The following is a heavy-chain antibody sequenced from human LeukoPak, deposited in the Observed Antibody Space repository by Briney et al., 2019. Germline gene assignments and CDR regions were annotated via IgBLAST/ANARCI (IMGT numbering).Heavy chain of an antibody. V-gene: IGHV4-4*07. D-gene: IGHD3-9*01. CDR1: GGSIRSYS. CDR2: IYTSGST. J-gene: IGHJ4*02. Sequence: SETLSLTCTVSGGSIRSYSWSWIRQPAGQGLEWIGRIYTSGSTNDNPSLKSRVSMSVDTSKNQCSLKLSSVTAADTAVYYCAREMYYDILTGYNAPLDYWGQGTLVTVSS. CDR3: AREMYYDILTGYNAPLDY.